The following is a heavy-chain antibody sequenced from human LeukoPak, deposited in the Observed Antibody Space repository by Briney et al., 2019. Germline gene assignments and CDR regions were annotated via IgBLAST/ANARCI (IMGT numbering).Heavy chain of an antibody. CDR3: ARTHRSGFSFDY. J-gene: IGHJ4*02. V-gene: IGHV4-28*01. CDR2: IYYSGST. CDR1: GYSTSSGNW. D-gene: IGHD6-19*01. Sequence: SDTLSLTCAVSGYSTSSGNWWGWIRPPPGKGLEGIGYIYYSGSTYYNSSLKSRVTMSVDTSKNQFSLKLSSVTAVDPAVYYCARTHRSGFSFDYWGQGILVTVSS.